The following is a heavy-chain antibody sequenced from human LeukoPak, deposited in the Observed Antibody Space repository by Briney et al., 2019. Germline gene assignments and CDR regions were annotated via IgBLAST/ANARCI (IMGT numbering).Heavy chain of an antibody. Sequence: SETLSLTCTVSGGSISSGDYYWSWIRQPPGKGLEWIGYIYYSGSTYYNPSLKSRVTISVDTSKNQSSLKLSSVTAADTAVYYCARRPSTVEGAFDIWGQGTMVTVSS. V-gene: IGHV4-30-4*08. CDR1: GGSISSGDYY. CDR3: ARRPSTVEGAFDI. J-gene: IGHJ3*02. CDR2: IYYSGST. D-gene: IGHD4-23*01.